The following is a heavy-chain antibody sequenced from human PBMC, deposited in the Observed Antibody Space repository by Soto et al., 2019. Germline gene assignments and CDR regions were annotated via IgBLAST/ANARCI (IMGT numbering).Heavy chain of an antibody. J-gene: IGHJ3*02. Sequence: SETLSLTCTVSGGSISSGGCYWSWIRQHPGKGLEWIGYIYYSGSTYYNPSLKSRVTISVDTSKNQFSLKLSSVTAADTAVYYCARESSGDSRARGAFDIWGQGTMVTVS. CDR2: IYYSGST. CDR1: GGSISSGGCY. CDR3: ARESSGDSRARGAFDI. V-gene: IGHV4-31*03. D-gene: IGHD3-22*01.